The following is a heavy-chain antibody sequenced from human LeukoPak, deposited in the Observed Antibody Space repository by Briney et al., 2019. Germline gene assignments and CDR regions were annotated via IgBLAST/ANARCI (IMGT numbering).Heavy chain of an antibody. CDR1: GGSFSGYY. J-gene: IGHJ4*02. CDR2: INHSGST. V-gene: IGHV4-34*01. D-gene: IGHD5-24*01. CDR3: ARLKGGRWLQLRTFGY. Sequence: SETLSLTCAVYGGSFSGYYWSWIRQPPGKGLEWIGEINHSGSTNYNPSLKSRVTISVDTSKNQFSLKLSSVTAADTAVYYCARLKGGRWLQLRTFGYWGQGTLVTVSS.